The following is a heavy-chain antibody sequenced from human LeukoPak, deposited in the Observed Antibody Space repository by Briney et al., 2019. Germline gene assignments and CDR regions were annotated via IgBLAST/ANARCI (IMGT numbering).Heavy chain of an antibody. CDR1: GFTFSSYA. CDR2: ISGSGGST. J-gene: IGHJ5*02. V-gene: IGHV3-23*01. D-gene: IGHD1-26*01. CDR3: AKNRKVGATIYWFDP. Sequence: PGGSLRLSCVASGFTFSSYAMSWVRQAPGKGLEWVSAISGSGGSTYYADSVKGRFTISRDNSKNTLYLQMNSLRAEDTAVYYCAKNRKVGATIYWFDPWGQGTLVTVSS.